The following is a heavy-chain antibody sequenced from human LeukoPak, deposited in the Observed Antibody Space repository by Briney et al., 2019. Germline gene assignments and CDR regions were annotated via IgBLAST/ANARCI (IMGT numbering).Heavy chain of an antibody. CDR3: ATLGTYYYRSGTDY. D-gene: IGHD3-10*01. CDR2: ISSSSSYI. CDR1: GFTFSSYS. V-gene: IGHV3-21*01. Sequence: PGGSLRLSCAASGFTFSSYSMNWLRQARGKGLEWVSSISSSSSYIYYADSVKGRFTISRDNAKNSLYLQMNSLRAEDTAVYYCATLGTYYYRSGTDYWGQGTLVTVSS. J-gene: IGHJ4*02.